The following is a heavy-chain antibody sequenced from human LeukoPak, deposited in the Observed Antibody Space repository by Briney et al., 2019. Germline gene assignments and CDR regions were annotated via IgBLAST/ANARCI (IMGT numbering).Heavy chain of an antibody. Sequence: SETLSLTCTVSGYSISSGYYWGWIRQPPGKGLEWIGSIYHSGSTYYNPSLKSRVTISVDTSKNQFSLKLSSVTAADTAVYYCARSGYSSSWYWFDPWGQGTLVTVSS. CDR1: GYSISSGYY. D-gene: IGHD6-13*01. V-gene: IGHV4-38-2*02. CDR3: ARSGYSSSWYWFDP. J-gene: IGHJ5*02. CDR2: IYHSGST.